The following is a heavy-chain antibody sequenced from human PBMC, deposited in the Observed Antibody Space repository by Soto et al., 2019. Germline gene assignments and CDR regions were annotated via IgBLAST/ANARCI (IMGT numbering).Heavy chain of an antibody. CDR3: AHSRVTTPFDY. J-gene: IGHJ4*02. V-gene: IGHV2-5*02. D-gene: IGHD4-17*01. Sequence: QITLKESGPTLVKPTQTLTLTCTFSGFSLSTSGVGVGWIRQPPGKALEWLALIYWDDDKRYSPSLKSRLTITKYTSKNQGVLTMTNMDHVDTATYYWAHSRVTTPFDYWGQGTLVTVSS. CDR2: IYWDDDK. CDR1: GFSLSTSGVG.